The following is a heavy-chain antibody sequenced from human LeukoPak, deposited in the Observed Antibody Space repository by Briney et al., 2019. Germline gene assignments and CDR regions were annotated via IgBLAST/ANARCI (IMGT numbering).Heavy chain of an antibody. CDR1: GGSFSGYY. CDR2: INHSGST. D-gene: IGHD3-22*01. CDR3: ARGRRITMIVVVMGTFDY. V-gene: IGHV4-34*01. Sequence: PSETLSLTCAVHGGSFSGYYWSWIRQPPGKGLEWIGEINHSGSTNYNPSLKSRVTISVDTSKNQFSLKLSSVTAADTAVYYCARGRRITMIVVVMGTFDYWGQGTLVTVSS. J-gene: IGHJ4*02.